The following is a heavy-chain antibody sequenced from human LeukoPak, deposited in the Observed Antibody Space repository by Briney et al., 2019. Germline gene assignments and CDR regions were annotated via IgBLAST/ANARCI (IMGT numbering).Heavy chain of an antibody. V-gene: IGHV3-48*01. Sequence: PGGSLRLSCAASGFTFSSHSMNWVRQAPGKGLEWVSYISSSSSTIYYADSVKGRFTISRDNAKNSLYLQMNSLTAEDTAVYYCASTVTTIGGVFDYWGQGTLVTVSS. CDR1: GFTFSSHS. D-gene: IGHD4-17*01. CDR2: ISSSSSTI. CDR3: ASTVTTIGGVFDY. J-gene: IGHJ4*02.